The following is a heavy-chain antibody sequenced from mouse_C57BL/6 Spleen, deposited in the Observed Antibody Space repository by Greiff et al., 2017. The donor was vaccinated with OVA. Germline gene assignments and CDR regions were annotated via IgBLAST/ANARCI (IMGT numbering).Heavy chain of an antibody. CDR2: IDPSDSYP. CDR3: ARGETPYFDY. J-gene: IGHJ2*01. V-gene: IGHV1-69*01. CDR1: GYTFTSYW. Sequence: QVQLQQPGAELVMPGASVKLSCKASGYTFTSYWMHWVKQRPGQGLEWIGEIDPSDSYPNYNQKFKGKSTLTVDKSSSTAYMQLSSLTSEDSAVYYCARGETPYFDYWGQGTTLTVSS.